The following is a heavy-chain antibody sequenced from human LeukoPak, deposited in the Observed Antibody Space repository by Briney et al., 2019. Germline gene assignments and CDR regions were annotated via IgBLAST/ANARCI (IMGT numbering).Heavy chain of an antibody. D-gene: IGHD6-13*01. CDR1: GFSFSDYG. CDR2: INSNGAVI. J-gene: IGHJ4*02. Sequence: GGSLRLSCAASGFSFSDYGMNWVRRAPGKGLEWLSHINSNGAVISYADSVKGRFTISRDSSKNTLYLQMNSLRVEDTAVYYCARVPGYSWGQGTLVTVSS. V-gene: IGHV3-48*01. CDR3: ARVPGYS.